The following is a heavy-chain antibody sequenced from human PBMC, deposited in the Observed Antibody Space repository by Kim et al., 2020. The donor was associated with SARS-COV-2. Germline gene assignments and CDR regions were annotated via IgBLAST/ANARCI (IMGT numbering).Heavy chain of an antibody. CDR3: ARGRPSITMIVVVTRNVYDVFDI. CDR1: GFTFSSYA. Sequence: GGSLRLSCAASGFTFSSYAMHWIRQAPGKGLEWVAVISYDGSNKYYADSVKGRFTISRDNSKNTLYLQMNSLRAEDTAVYYCARGRPSITMIVVVTRNVYDVFDIWGQETMLTLSS. J-gene: IGHJ3*02. V-gene: IGHV3-30-3*01. CDR2: ISYDGSNK. D-gene: IGHD3-22*01.